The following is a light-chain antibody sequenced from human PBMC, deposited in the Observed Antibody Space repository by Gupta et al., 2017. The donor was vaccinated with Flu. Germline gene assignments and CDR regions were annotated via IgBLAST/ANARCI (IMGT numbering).Light chain of an antibody. Sequence: QSXLTQPXSVSGSXGQSVTISCTGTASDIGDSKHVSWYQQHPGKAPKLVIYDVTKRPSGVPDRFSGSKSGNTASLTISGLQAEDAGDYYCCSYAGSVFGGGTKLTVL. CDR1: ASDIGDSKH. CDR3: CSYAGSV. V-gene: IGLV2-11*01. CDR2: DVT. J-gene: IGLJ3*02.